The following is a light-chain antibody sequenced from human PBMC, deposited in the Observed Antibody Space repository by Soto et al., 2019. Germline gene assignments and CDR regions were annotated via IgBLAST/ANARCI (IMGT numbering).Light chain of an antibody. CDR1: QGIGND. CDR3: LQGYNYPWT. CDR2: AAS. Sequence: AIQMTQSPSSLSASVGDRVTITCRASQGIGNDLGWYQQKAGKAPKFLIYAASSLQSGVPSRFSGSGSGTDFTLTISSLQPEDFATYYCLQGYNYPWTFGQGTKVEIK. J-gene: IGKJ1*01. V-gene: IGKV1-6*01.